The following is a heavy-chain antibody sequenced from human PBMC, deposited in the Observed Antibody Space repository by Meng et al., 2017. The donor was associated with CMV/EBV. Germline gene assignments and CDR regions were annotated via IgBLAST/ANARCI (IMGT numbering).Heavy chain of an antibody. V-gene: IGHV4-34*01. D-gene: IGHD3-10*01. J-gene: IGHJ4*02. CDR1: GGSFSGYY. Sequence: SETLSLTCAVYGGSFSGYYWSWIRQPPGKGLEWIGEINHSGSTNYNPPLKSRVTISVDTSKNQFSLKLSSVTAADTAVYYCARVARITMVRGQWGGDYWGQGTLVTVSS. CDR3: ARVARITMVRGQWGGDY. CDR2: INHSGST.